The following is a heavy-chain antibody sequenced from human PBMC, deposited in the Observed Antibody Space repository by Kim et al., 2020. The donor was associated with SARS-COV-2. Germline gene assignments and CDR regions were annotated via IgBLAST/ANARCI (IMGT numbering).Heavy chain of an antibody. Sequence: GGSLRLSCAASGFTFSNYGMHWVRQAPGKGLEWVAVIWYDGSNKYYADSVKGRFTISRDNSKNTLYLQMNSLRAEDTAVYYCARPLYPGTTVTTARYGMDVWGQGTTVTVSS. CDR2: IWYDGSNK. CDR1: GFTFSNYG. D-gene: IGHD4-4*01. V-gene: IGHV3-33*01. CDR3: ARPLYPGTTVTTARYGMDV. J-gene: IGHJ6*02.